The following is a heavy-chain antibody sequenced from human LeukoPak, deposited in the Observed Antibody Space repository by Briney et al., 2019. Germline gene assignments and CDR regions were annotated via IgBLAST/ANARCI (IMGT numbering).Heavy chain of an antibody. V-gene: IGHV3-21*01. CDR1: GFTFSSYN. CDR3: ARGAADYSYYYFYYMDV. CDR2: ISSSSTYI. Sequence: GGSLRLSCAASGFTFSSYNMNWVRQAPGKGLEWVSFISSSSTYIYYADSAKGRFTISRDNAKNSLYLQMNSLRAEDTAVYYCARGAADYSYYYFYYMDVWGKGTTLTVSS. D-gene: IGHD2-15*01. J-gene: IGHJ6*03.